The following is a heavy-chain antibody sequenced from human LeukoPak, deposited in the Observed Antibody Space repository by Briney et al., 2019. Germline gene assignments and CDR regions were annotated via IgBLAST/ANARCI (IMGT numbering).Heavy chain of an antibody. J-gene: IGHJ4*02. D-gene: IGHD1-14*01. CDR3: AKDTGFRSPRPYYFDY. CDR2: ISGSGGST. Sequence: GGSLRLSCAASGFTFSSYGMSWVRQAPGKGLEWVSAISGSGGSTYYADSVKGRFTISRDNSKNTLYLQMNSLRAEDTAVYYCAKDTGFRSPRPYYFDYWGQGTLVTVSS. CDR1: GFTFSSYG. V-gene: IGHV3-23*01.